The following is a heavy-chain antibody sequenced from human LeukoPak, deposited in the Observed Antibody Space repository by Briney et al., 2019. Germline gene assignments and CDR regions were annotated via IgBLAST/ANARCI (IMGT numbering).Heavy chain of an antibody. D-gene: IGHD1-26*01. Sequence: KSSETLSLTCTVSGYSIRSGFYWGWIRQPPGKGLEWIGSIYNTGNTYYNPSLKSRVSISVDTSKNQFSLKLTSVTAADTAVYYCARETVGATQLGTDYWGQGTLVTVSS. CDR3: ARETVGATQLGTDY. CDR2: IYNTGNT. CDR1: GYSIRSGFY. V-gene: IGHV4-38-2*02. J-gene: IGHJ4*02.